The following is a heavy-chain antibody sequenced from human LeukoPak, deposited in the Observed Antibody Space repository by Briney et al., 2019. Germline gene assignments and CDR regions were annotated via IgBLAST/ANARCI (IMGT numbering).Heavy chain of an antibody. CDR1: GGSISSGSYY. CDR2: IYYSGST. Sequence: PSETLSLTCTVSGGSISSGSYYWGWIRQPPGKGLEWIGSIYYSGSTYYNPSLKSRVTISVDTSKNQFSLKLSSVTAADTAVYYCARPFCGGDCYSDFDYWGQGTLVTVSS. CDR3: ARPFCGGDCYSDFDY. D-gene: IGHD2-21*02. J-gene: IGHJ4*02. V-gene: IGHV4-39*01.